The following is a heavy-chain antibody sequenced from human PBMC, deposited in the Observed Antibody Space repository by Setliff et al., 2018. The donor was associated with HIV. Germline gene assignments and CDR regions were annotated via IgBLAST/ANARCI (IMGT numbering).Heavy chain of an antibody. V-gene: IGHV4-61*09. CDR3: ARLGEHDTGDLDV. Sequence: PSETLSLTCKVSGDSLSSGGYYWTWIRKPAGKGLEWIGHIYTSGNTNYNPSLKSRVSISVATSKNQFFLTLTSVTAADSAVYYCARLGEHDTGDLDVWGKGTTVTVSS. J-gene: IGHJ6*04. CDR1: GDSLSSGGYY. D-gene: IGHD7-27*01. CDR2: IYTSGNT.